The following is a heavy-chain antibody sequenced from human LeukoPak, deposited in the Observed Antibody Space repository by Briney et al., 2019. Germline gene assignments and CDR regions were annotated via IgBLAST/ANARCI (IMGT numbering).Heavy chain of an antibody. D-gene: IGHD3-22*01. CDR2: SYSGGST. Sequence: GGSLRLSCAASGFTVSSNYMSWVRQAPGKWLEWVSVSYSGGSTYYADSVKGRFTNSRDNSKNTLYLQMNSLRAEDTAVYYCARDLYDSSGQPNDYWGQGTLVTVSS. CDR1: GFTVSSNY. V-gene: IGHV3-66*02. CDR3: ARDLYDSSGQPNDY. J-gene: IGHJ4*02.